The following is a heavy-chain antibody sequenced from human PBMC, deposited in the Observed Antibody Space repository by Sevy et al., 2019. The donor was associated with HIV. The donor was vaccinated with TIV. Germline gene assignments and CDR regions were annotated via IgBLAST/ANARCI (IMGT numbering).Heavy chain of an antibody. Sequence: GGSLRLSCIGSGFSFSYYGIHWVRQSPGKGLDWVALISHDGINEYYADSVKGRFTISRDNSKNTVYLEMNSLRNEDTAIYSCANAYSGSYSHSYRHALDLWGQGTTVTVSS. D-gene: IGHD1-26*01. J-gene: IGHJ6*01. V-gene: IGHV3-30*18. CDR3: ANAYSGSYSHSYRHALDL. CDR1: GFSFSYYG. CDR2: ISHDGINE.